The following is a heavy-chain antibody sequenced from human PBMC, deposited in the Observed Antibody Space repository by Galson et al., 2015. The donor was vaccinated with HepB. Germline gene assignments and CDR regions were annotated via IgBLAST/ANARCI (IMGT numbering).Heavy chain of an antibody. CDR3: VKSGDTSSWYGDF. CDR2: IPGNGGST. Sequence: SLRLSCAASGFTFSRYAMHWDRQAPGKGLEFVPAIPGNGGSTYYADSVRGRFTISRDNSKNTLYLQMSSLRAEDTAVYYCVKSGDTSSWYGDFWGQGTLVTVSS. CDR1: GFTFSRYA. J-gene: IGHJ4*02. V-gene: IGHV3-64D*06. D-gene: IGHD6-13*01.